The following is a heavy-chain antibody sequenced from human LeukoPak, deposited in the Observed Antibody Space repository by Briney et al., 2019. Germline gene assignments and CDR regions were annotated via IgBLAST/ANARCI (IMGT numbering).Heavy chain of an antibody. Sequence: SETLSLTCAVYGGSFSGYYWSWIRQPPGKGLERIGEINHSGSTNYNPSLKSRVTISVDTSKNQFSLKLSSVTAADTAVYYCARARGYSYGTSDYWGQGTLVTVSS. V-gene: IGHV4-34*01. J-gene: IGHJ4*02. CDR3: ARARGYSYGTSDY. CDR1: GGSFSGYY. D-gene: IGHD5-18*01. CDR2: INHSGST.